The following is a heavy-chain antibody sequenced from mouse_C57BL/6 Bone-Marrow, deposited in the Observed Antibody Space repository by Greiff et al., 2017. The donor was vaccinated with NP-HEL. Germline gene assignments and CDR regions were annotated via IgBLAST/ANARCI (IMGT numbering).Heavy chain of an antibody. V-gene: IGHV5-12*01. Sequence: DVMLVESGGGLVQPGGSLKLSCAASGFTFSDYYMYWVRQTPEKRLEWVAYISNGGGSTYYPDTVKGRFTISRDNAKNTLYLQMSRLKSEDTAMYYCARQGLYSRFAYWGQGTLVTVSA. D-gene: IGHD1-3*01. CDR2: ISNGGGST. J-gene: IGHJ3*01. CDR1: GFTFSDYY. CDR3: ARQGLYSRFAY.